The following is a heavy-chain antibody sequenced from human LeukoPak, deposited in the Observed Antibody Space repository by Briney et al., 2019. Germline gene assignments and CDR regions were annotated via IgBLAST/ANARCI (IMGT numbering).Heavy chain of an antibody. Sequence: GGSLRLSCAASGFTYISYWMHWVRQAPGKGLVWVSRINGYGSSTDFADSVKGRFTISRDNAKNTLYLQMNSLRAEDTAVYYCARDAPGNTALDYWGQGTLVTVSS. D-gene: IGHD5-18*01. V-gene: IGHV3-74*01. CDR1: GFTYISYW. J-gene: IGHJ4*02. CDR2: INGYGSST. CDR3: ARDAPGNTALDY.